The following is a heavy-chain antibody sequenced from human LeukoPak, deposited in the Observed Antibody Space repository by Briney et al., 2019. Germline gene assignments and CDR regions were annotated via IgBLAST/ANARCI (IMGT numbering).Heavy chain of an antibody. CDR3: ARSGGGNSEFDY. Sequence: GGSLRLSCAASGFTLSSYSMNWVRRAPGKGLEWVSSISSSSSYIYYADSVKGRFTISRDNAKNSLYLQMNSLRAEDTAVYYCARSGGGNSEFDYWGQGTLVTVSS. V-gene: IGHV3-21*01. CDR2: ISSSSSYI. D-gene: IGHD4-23*01. J-gene: IGHJ4*02. CDR1: GFTLSSYS.